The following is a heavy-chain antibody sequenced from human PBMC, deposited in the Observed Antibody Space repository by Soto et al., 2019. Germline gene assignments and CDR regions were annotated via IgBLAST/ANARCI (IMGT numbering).Heavy chain of an antibody. D-gene: IGHD3-3*01. Sequence: PSETLSLTCAVYGGSFSGYYWSWIRQPPGKGLEWIGEINHSGSTNYNPSLKSRVTISVDTSKNQFSLKLSSVTAADTAVYYCARCQLRFLEWLYPNWFDPWGQGTLVTVSS. J-gene: IGHJ5*02. CDR3: ARCQLRFLEWLYPNWFDP. CDR2: INHSGST. V-gene: IGHV4-34*01. CDR1: GGSFSGYY.